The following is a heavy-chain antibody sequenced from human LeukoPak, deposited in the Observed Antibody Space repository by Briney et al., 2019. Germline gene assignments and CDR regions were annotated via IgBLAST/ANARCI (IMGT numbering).Heavy chain of an antibody. CDR3: ARTPIVVVSYYFDY. V-gene: IGHV4-34*01. D-gene: IGHD3-22*01. CDR1: GGSFSGYY. CDR2: INHSGST. J-gene: IGHJ4*02. Sequence: SETLSLTCAVYGGSFSGYYWSWIRQPPGKGLEWIGEINHSGSTNYNPSLKSRVTISVDTSKNQFSLKLSSVTAADTAVYYCARTPIVVVSYYFDYWGQGTLVTVSS.